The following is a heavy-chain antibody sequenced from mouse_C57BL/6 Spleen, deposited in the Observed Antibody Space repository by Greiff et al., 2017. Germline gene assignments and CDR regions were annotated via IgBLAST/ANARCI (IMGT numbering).Heavy chain of an antibody. CDR1: GYTFTSYW. CDR3: ARYDGYFPVAY. D-gene: IGHD2-3*01. CDR2: IDPSDSYT. J-gene: IGHJ3*01. V-gene: IGHV1-59*01. Sequence: QVQLQQPGAELVRPGTSVKLSCKASGYTFTSYWMHWVKQRPGQGLEWIGVIDPSDSYTNYNQKFKGKATLTVDTSSSTAYMQLSSLTSEDSAVYYCARYDGYFPVAYWGQGTLVTVSA.